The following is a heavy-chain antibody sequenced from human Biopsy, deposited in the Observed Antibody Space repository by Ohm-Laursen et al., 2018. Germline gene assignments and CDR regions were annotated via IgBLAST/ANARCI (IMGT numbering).Heavy chain of an antibody. CDR2: IFYSANT. D-gene: IGHD5-12*01. J-gene: IGHJ4*02. V-gene: IGHV4-31*03. Sequence: PSQTLSLTCTVSGVSINGGRYCWNWIRHHPGKGLEWIGNIFYSANTYYNPSLKSRVTISVDTSKNQFSLKLSSVTAADTAVYYCARLGSGDYFPTFFDFWGQGALVTVSS. CDR1: GVSINGGRYC. CDR3: ARLGSGDYFPTFFDF.